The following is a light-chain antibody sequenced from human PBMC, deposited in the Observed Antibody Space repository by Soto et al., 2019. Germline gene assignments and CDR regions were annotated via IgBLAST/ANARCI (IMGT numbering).Light chain of an antibody. CDR3: HQYGSSPPYT. V-gene: IGKV3-20*01. CDR1: QSIFNNY. J-gene: IGKJ2*01. CDR2: GSS. Sequence: EVVLTQSPGTLSLSPGERVTLSCRASQSIFNNYLAWYQQRPGQAPRLLIYGSSDRATGIPDRFSGSGSGTHFTLTISRLEPEDCAVYYCHQYGSSPPYTFGQGTKVEI.